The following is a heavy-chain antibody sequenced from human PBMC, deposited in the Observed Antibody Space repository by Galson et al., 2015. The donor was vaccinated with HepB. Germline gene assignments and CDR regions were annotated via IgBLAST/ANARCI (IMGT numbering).Heavy chain of an antibody. CDR3: ARQRTYYYYSSGPEKKYYFDY. V-gene: IGHV4-39*01. J-gene: IGHJ4*02. CDR2: IYYSGST. D-gene: IGHD3-22*01. CDR1: GGSISSSSYY. Sequence: ETLSLTCTVSGGSISSSSYYWGWIRQPPGKGRDWIGSIYYSGSTYYNPALKSRVTISVDTSKNQFSLKLSSVTAADTAVYYCARQRTYYYYSSGPEKKYYFDYWCQGTLVTVSS.